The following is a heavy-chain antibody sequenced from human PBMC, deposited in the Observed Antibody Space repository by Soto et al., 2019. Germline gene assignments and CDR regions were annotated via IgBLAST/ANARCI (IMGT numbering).Heavy chain of an antibody. CDR1: GGTFSSYA. J-gene: IGHJ6*02. V-gene: IGHV1-69*12. CDR3: ASHSGSSPEGRYYYGMDV. CDR2: IIPIFGTA. D-gene: IGHD1-26*01. Sequence: QVQLVQSGAEVKKPGSSVKVSCKASGGTFSSYAISWVRQAPGQGLAWMGGIIPIFGTADYAQKFPGRVTITADESTSTAYMELSSLRSEDTAVYYCASHSGSSPEGRYYYGMDVWGQGTTVTVSS.